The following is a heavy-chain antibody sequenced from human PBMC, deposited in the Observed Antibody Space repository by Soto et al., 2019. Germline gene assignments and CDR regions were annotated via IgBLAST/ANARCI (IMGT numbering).Heavy chain of an antibody. CDR3: AHAGDYALLTFEH. CDR2: LYWDDDK. D-gene: IGHD4-17*01. J-gene: IGHJ4*01. V-gene: IGHV2-5*02. CDR1: GFSLSTYHMG. Sequence: QITWKESGPTLVRPAQTLTLTCDFSGFSLSTYHMGVAWIRQPPGKALEWLALLYWDDDKRYSPSLKDRLAISKATSNNQVVLTITHIGPGDSATYFCAHAGDYALLTFEHWGPGTLVTVSS.